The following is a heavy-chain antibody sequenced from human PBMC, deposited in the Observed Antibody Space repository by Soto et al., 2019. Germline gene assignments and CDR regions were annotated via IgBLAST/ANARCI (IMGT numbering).Heavy chain of an antibody. D-gene: IGHD3-9*01. V-gene: IGHV1-18*01. J-gene: IGHJ6*02. CDR1: GYTFTSYG. CDR2: ISAYNGNT. Sequence: GASVKVSCKASGYTFTSYGISWVRQAPGQGLEWMGWISAYNGNTNYAQKLQGRVTMTTDTSTSTAYMELRSLRSDDTAVYYCARDPLLLRYFDWLVDSDYYYGMDVWGQGTAVTVSS. CDR3: ARDPLLLRYFDWLVDSDYYYGMDV.